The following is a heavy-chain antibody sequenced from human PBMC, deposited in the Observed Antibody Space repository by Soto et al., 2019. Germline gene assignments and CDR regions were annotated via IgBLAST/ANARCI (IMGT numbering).Heavy chain of an antibody. D-gene: IGHD6-19*01. J-gene: IGHJ3*02. Sequence: GGSLRLSCAASGFTVSSNYMSWVRQAPGKGLEWVSVIYSGGSTYYADSVKGRFTISRHNSKNTLYRQMNSLRAEDSSVYYCASAKQWLAYDAFDIWGQGTMVTVSS. V-gene: IGHV3-53*04. CDR2: IYSGGST. CDR3: ASAKQWLAYDAFDI. CDR1: GFTVSSNY.